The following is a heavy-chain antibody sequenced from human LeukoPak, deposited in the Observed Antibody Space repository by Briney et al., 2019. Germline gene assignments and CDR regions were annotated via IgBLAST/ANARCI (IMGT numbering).Heavy chain of an antibody. CDR1: GYSFTSYW. V-gene: IGHV5-51*01. Sequence: GESLKISCKGSGYSFTSYWIGWVRQMPGKGLEWMGIIYPGDSDTRYSPSFQGQVTISADRSISTAYLQWSSLKASDTAMYYCARVIFRTFGSGSAHGFLYYMDVWGKGTTVTISS. CDR3: ARVIFRTFGSGSAHGFLYYMDV. J-gene: IGHJ6*03. D-gene: IGHD3-10*01. CDR2: IYPGDSDT.